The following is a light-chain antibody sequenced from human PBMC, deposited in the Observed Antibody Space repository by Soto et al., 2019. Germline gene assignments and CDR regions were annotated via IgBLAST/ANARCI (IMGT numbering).Light chain of an antibody. CDR2: AAS. Sequence: DIQMTQSPSSLSASVGDRVTITCRASQSISTFLNWYQQKPGKAPNLLIYAASGLQGGVPSRFSGSGSGTDFTLTISSLQPEDFATYYCQQSYRTPITFGQGTRLEIK. CDR1: QSISTF. J-gene: IGKJ5*01. V-gene: IGKV1-39*01. CDR3: QQSYRTPIT.